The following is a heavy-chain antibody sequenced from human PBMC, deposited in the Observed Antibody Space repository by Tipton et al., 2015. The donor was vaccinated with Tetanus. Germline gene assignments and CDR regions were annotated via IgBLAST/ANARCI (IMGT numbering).Heavy chain of an antibody. CDR1: GGTFSSYA. Sequence: QSGAEVKKPGSSVKVSCKASGGTFSSYAISWVRQAPGQGLEWMGRIIPILGIANYAQKFQGRVTITADKSTSTAYMELSSLRSEDTAVYYCARVGERWLGTFDYWGQGTLVTVSS. V-gene: IGHV1-69*04. CDR3: ARVGERWLGTFDY. D-gene: IGHD6-19*01. J-gene: IGHJ4*02. CDR2: IIPILGIA.